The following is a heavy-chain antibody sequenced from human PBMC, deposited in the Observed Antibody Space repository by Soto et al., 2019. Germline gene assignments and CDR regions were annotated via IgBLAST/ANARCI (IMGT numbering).Heavy chain of an antibody. CDR3: ARDRMDSSSFNSLYYYYGMDV. CDR1: GGTFSSYA. Sequence: SCKASGGTFSSYAISWVRQAPGQGLEWMGGIIPIFGTANYAQKFQGRVTITADESTSTAYMELSSLRSEDTAVYYCARDRMDSSSFNSLYYYYGMDVWGQGTTVTVS. J-gene: IGHJ6*02. CDR2: IIPIFGTA. D-gene: IGHD6-13*01. V-gene: IGHV1-69*01.